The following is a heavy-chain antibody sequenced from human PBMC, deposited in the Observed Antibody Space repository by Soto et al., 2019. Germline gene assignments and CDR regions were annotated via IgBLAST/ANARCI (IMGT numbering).Heavy chain of an antibody. D-gene: IGHD1-1*01. V-gene: IGHV1-46*01. CDR1: GYTFTTYY. CDR2: LNPSGGST. Sequence: QVQLVQSGAEVKKPGASVKVSCKASGYTFTTYYMHWVRQAPGQGLEWMGMLNPSGGSTSYAQKFQGRVTMTRDTSTSTVYMELSSLSSEDTAVYYCARDRNVNYYYYGLDVWGQGTTVTVSS. CDR3: ARDRNVNYYYYGLDV. J-gene: IGHJ6*02.